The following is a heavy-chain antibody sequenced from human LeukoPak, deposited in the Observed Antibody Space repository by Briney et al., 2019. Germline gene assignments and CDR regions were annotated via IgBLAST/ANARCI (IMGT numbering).Heavy chain of an antibody. CDR3: ARSFSASYLSEFGY. CDR1: GDSITSYY. J-gene: IGHJ4*02. V-gene: IGHV4-4*08. D-gene: IGHD1-26*01. Sequence: SETLSLTCTVSGDSITSYYWRWIRQPPGKGLEWIGYIHSSGSTNYNPSLKSRVTMSIDTSKNQFSLKLTSVTAADTALYYCARSFSASYLSEFGYWGQGTLVTVSS. CDR2: IHSSGST.